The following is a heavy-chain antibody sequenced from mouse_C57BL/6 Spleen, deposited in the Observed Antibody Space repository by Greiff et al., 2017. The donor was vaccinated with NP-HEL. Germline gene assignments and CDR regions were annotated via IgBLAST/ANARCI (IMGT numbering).Heavy chain of an antibody. J-gene: IGHJ1*03. CDR2: INPNNGGT. Sequence: EVQLQQSGPELVKPGASVKIPCKASGFTFTDYNMDWVKQSHGKSLEWIGDINPNNGGTIYNQKFKGKATLTVDKSSSTAYMELRSLTSADTAVYYCARFPDYDGSSYGGYFDVWGKGTTVTVSS. CDR1: GFTFTDYN. D-gene: IGHD1-1*01. V-gene: IGHV1-18*01. CDR3: ARFPDYDGSSYGGYFDV.